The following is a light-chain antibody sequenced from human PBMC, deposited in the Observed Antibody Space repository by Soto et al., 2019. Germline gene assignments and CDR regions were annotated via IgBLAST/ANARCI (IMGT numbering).Light chain of an antibody. CDR2: WAS. V-gene: IGKV4-1*01. Sequence: DIVMTQSPDSLAVSLGERATINCTSSQSVLDSSTNKNYLSWYHQKPGQPPQLLIHWASIRESGVPDRFSDSGSRTDFTLTISSLQAEDVAIYYCQQYYETPPTVGLGTKLEIK. J-gene: IGKJ2*01. CDR1: QSVLDSSTNKNY. CDR3: QQYYETPPT.